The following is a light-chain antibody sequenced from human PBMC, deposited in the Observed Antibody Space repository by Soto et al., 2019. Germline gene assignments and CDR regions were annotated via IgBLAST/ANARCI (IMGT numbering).Light chain of an antibody. CDR2: GAS. CDR3: QQYHNWPPIT. CDR1: QSVSTK. V-gene: IGKV3-15*01. Sequence: EILMTQSPATLSVSPGETATLSFRSSQSVSTKLACYQQKPGQAPRLLINGASTRATGVPARFSGWGSGTEFTLTISSLQSEDFAVYYCQQYHNWPPITFGQGTRLEIK. J-gene: IGKJ5*01.